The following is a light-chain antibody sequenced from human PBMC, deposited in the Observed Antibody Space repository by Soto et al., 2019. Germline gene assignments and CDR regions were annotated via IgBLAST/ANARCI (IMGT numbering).Light chain of an antibody. CDR3: MQGTHWPPYT. CDR1: HSLVYSDGIAY. J-gene: IGKJ2*01. V-gene: IGKV2-30*01. Sequence: DVVMTRSPLSLPVTLGQPASISCRSSHSLVYSDGIAYLNWFQQRPGQSPRRLIYKVSYRDSGVPDRFSGSGSGTDFTLRISRVEAEDVGVYYCMQGTHWPPYTFGQGTKLEIK. CDR2: KVS.